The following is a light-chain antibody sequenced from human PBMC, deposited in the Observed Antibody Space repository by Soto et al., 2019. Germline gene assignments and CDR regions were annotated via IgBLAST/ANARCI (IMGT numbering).Light chain of an antibody. CDR3: QQYGRSPPTWT. V-gene: IGKV3-20*01. J-gene: IGKJ1*01. CDR1: QNISSSY. CDR2: GAS. Sequence: EIVLTQSPGTLSLSPGERATLSCRASQNISSSYLAWYQQKPGQAPRPLIYGASSRATGIPDRFSGSGSGTDFTLTISRLEPEDFAVYYCQQYGRSPPTWTFGQGTKVEIK.